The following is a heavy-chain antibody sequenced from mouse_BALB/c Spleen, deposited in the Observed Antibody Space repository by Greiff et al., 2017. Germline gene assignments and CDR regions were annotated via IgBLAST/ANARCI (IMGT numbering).Heavy chain of an antibody. CDR2: IAPGSGST. J-gene: IGHJ3*01. CDR3: ARRGVSGTFAY. CDR1: GYTFTSYW. V-gene: IGHV1S41*01. D-gene: IGHD4-1*01. Sequence: DLVKPGASVKLSCKASGYTFTSYWINWIKQRPGQGLEWIGRIAPGSGSTYYNEMFKGKATLTVDTSSSTAYIQLSSLSSEDSAVYYCARRGVSGTFAYWGQGTLVTVSA.